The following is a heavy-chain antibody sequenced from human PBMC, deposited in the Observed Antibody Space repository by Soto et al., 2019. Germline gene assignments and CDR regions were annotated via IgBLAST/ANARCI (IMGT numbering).Heavy chain of an antibody. D-gene: IGHD6-19*01. CDR3: VKDGSSGWPYYYGLDV. CDR2: ISYDGRNK. Sequence: AGSLRLSCAASGFTFSSYGMRWVRQAPGKGLEWVAVISYDGRNKYYADSVKGRFTISRDNSKNTLYLQMSSLRAEDTAVYYCVKDGSSGWPYYYGLDVWGQGTTVTVSS. J-gene: IGHJ6*02. V-gene: IGHV3-30*18. CDR1: GFTFSSYG.